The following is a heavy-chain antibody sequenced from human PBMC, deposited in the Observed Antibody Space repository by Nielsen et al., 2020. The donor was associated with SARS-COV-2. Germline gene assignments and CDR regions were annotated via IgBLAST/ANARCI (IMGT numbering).Heavy chain of an antibody. Sequence: GGSLRLSCAAAGFTFRNYGMHWVRQTPGKGLEWVAVISSDGSEKYYADSVEGRFTISRDNSNNTLYLQMNSLRVDDTAVYYCAREGPDSSSSYFDYWGQGTLVTVSS. D-gene: IGHD6-6*01. CDR1: GFTFRNYG. CDR2: ISSDGSEK. V-gene: IGHV3-30*03. J-gene: IGHJ4*02. CDR3: AREGPDSSSSYFDY.